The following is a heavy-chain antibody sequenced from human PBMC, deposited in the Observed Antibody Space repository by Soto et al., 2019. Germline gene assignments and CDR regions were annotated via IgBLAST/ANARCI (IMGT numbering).Heavy chain of an antibody. V-gene: IGHV4-31*01. D-gene: IGHD3-22*01. J-gene: IGHJ4*02. CDR3: ARGSYYDNPVDY. CDR2: IYYSGST. Sequence: QVQLQESGPGLVKPSQTLSLTCTVSGGSISSGGYYWSWIRQHPGKGLEWIGYIYYSGSTYYNPSLKSPVTRSVDTSKNQFSLKLSSVTAADTAVYYCARGSYYDNPVDYWGQGTLVTVSS. CDR1: GGSISSGGYY.